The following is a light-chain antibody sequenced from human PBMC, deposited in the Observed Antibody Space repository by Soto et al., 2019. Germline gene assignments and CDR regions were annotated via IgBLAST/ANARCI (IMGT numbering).Light chain of an antibody. CDR2: AAS. CDR1: QGISSY. V-gene: IGKV1-8*01. J-gene: IGKJ1*01. CDR3: PQYYSYPRT. Sequence: IEMTQSPSSLSASTGDRVTITCRASQGISSYLAWYQQKPGKAPKLLIYAASTLQSGVPSRFSGSGSGTDFTLTISCLQSEDFATYYCPQYYSYPRTFGQGTKVDIK.